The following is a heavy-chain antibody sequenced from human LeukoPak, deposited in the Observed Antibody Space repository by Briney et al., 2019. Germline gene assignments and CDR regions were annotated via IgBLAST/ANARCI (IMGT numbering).Heavy chain of an antibody. CDR2: ISWNSGSI. CDR3: AKDMVRGVPPSYYFDY. J-gene: IGHJ4*02. Sequence: GGSLRLSCAASGFTFDDYAMHWVRHAPGKGLEWVSGISWNSGSIGYADSVKGRFTISRDNAKNSLYLQMNSLRAEDTALYYCAKDMVRGVPPSYYFDYWGQGTLVTVSS. CDR1: GFTFDDYA. D-gene: IGHD3-10*01. V-gene: IGHV3-9*01.